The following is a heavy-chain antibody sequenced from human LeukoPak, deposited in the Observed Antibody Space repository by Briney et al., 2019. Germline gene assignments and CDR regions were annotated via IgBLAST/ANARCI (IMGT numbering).Heavy chain of an antibody. V-gene: IGHV3-48*03. D-gene: IGHD5-24*01. J-gene: IGHJ4*02. CDR3: ARSMVTIPIPGGY. CDR1: GFTFSSYE. CDR2: ISSSRSSI. Sequence: GGSLRLSCAASGFTFSSYEMNWVRQAPGKGLEWVSYISSSRSSIYYADSVKGRFTISRDNAKNSLYLQMNSLRAEDTAVYYCARSMVTIPIPGGYWGQGTLVTVSS.